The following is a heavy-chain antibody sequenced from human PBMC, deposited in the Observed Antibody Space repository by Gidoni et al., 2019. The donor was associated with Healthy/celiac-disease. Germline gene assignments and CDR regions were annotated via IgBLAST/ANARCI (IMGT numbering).Heavy chain of an antibody. CDR1: GSTFTSYA. Sequence: QVQLVQSGAEVKKPGASVQVSCTASGSTFTSYAMHWVRQAPGQRLEWMGWINAGNGNTKYSQKFQGRVTITRDTSASTAYMELSSLRSEDTAVYYCARGVWFPIYFDYWGQGTLVTVSS. D-gene: IGHD3-10*01. J-gene: IGHJ4*02. CDR2: INAGNGNT. CDR3: ARGVWFPIYFDY. V-gene: IGHV1-3*01.